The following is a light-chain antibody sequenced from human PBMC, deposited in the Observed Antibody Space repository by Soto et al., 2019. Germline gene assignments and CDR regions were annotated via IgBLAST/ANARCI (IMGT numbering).Light chain of an antibody. J-gene: IGLJ2*01. Sequence: QSVLTQPPSVSGAPGQRVTISCTGSSSNIGAGYDVHWYQQLPGTAPKLLIYGNSNRPSGVPDRFSGSKSGNTATLTISRVEAGDEADYYCQVWDSSSVVFGGGTKLTVL. V-gene: IGLV1-40*01. CDR1: SSNIGAGYD. CDR2: GNS. CDR3: QVWDSSSVV.